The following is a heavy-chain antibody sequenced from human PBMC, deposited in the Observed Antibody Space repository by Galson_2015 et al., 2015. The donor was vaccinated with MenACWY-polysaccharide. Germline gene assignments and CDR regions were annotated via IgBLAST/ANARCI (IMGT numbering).Heavy chain of an antibody. D-gene: IGHD6-19*01. CDR2: MSPTSGNT. Sequence: SVKVSCKGSGYTFTTIAINWVRQAPGQGLEWMAWMSPTSGNTGSAQKFQGRVTVTWNTSISTAYMELSSLRSEDTAVYYCARGGRRGVWYEGDYWGQGTLVTVSS. J-gene: IGHJ4*02. CDR3: ARGGRRGVWYEGDY. CDR1: GYTFTTIA. V-gene: IGHV1-8*01.